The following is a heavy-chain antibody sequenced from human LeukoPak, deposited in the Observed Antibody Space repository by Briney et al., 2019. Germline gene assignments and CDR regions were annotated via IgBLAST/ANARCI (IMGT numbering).Heavy chain of an antibody. CDR1: DGSISSYY. CDR3: ARQPPNTASFDY. D-gene: IGHD2-8*01. V-gene: IGHV4-59*01. Sequence: SETLSLTCSVSDGSISSYYWSWIRQPPGKGLEWIGYIYFTGATNYNPSLASRLTISVDTSKNQLSLTLTSVTAADTAVYYCARQPPNTASFDYWGQGTLVTVSS. J-gene: IGHJ4*02. CDR2: IYFTGAT.